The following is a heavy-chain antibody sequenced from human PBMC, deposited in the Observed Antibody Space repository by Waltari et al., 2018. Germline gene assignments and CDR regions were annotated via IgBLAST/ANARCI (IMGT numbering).Heavy chain of an antibody. CDR1: GGSISSGSYY. CDR2: IYTSGST. D-gene: IGHD6-19*01. J-gene: IGHJ3*02. Sequence: QVQLQESGPGLVKPSQTLSLTCPVSGGSISSGSYYWSWIRQPAGKGLEWIGRIYTSGSTNYNPSLKSRVTISVDTSKNQFSLKLSSVTAADTAVYYCAVSSGWSHDAFDIWGQGTMVTVSS. V-gene: IGHV4-61*02. CDR3: AVSSGWSHDAFDI.